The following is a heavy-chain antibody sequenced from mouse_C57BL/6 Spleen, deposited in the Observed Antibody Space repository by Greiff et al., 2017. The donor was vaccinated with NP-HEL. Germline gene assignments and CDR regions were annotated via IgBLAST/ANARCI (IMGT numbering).Heavy chain of an antibody. CDR1: GFTFSSYA. D-gene: IGHD2-4*01. CDR3: AREGDYDPPWFAY. V-gene: IGHV5-4*01. Sequence: EVLLVESGGGLVKPGGSLKLSCAASGFTFSSYAMSWVRQTPEKRLEWVATISDGGSYTYYPDNVKGRFTISRDNAKNNLYLQMSHLKSEDTAMYYCAREGDYDPPWFAYWGQGTLVTVSA. J-gene: IGHJ3*01. CDR2: ISDGGSYT.